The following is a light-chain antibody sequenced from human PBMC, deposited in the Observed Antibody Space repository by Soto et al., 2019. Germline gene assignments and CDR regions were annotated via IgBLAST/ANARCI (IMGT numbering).Light chain of an antibody. CDR2: GAY. CDR3: QQYNNWPT. V-gene: IGKV3-15*01. Sequence: EIVFKQYPGTLSLSPGESATLSCRASQSVSSNLAWYQQKPGQDPRLLIYGAYTRATGIPARFSGSWSGTEFTLAISSLQSEEFAVYYCQQYNNWPTFGQGTKVDIK. CDR1: QSVSSN. J-gene: IGKJ1*01.